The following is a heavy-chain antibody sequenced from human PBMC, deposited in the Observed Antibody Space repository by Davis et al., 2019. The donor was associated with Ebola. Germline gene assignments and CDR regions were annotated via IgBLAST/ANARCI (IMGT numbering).Heavy chain of an antibody. D-gene: IGHD6-19*01. CDR3: ASQTSVDLFDY. CDR2: MYYSGIT. J-gene: IGHJ4*02. CDR1: GGSISSYY. Sequence: SETLSLTCTVSGGSISSYYWSWIRQPPGKGLEWIGYMYYSGITDYNPSLRSRVTVSVDTSKNQFSLKLSSVTAADTAVYYCASQTSVDLFDYWGQGTLVTVSS. V-gene: IGHV4-59*08.